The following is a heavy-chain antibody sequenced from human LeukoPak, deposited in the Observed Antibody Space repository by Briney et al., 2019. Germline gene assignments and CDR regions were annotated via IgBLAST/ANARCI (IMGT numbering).Heavy chain of an antibody. V-gene: IGHV3-21*01. J-gene: IGHJ2*01. CDR3: ARDPIGGYCNGTHCYERYFDL. CDR1: GFTFSNYN. Sequence: GGSLRLSCAASGFTFSNYNMNWVRQAPGKGLEWVSVVSSTSSYKYYTDSLKGRFTISRDNAKNSLYLQMNSLRAEDTAVYYCARDPIGGYCNGTHCYERYFDLWGRGTLVTVSS. D-gene: IGHD2-2*01. CDR2: VSSTSSYK.